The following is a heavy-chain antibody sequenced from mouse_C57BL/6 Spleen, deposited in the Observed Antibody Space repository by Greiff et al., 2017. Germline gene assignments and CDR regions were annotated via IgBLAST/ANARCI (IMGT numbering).Heavy chain of an antibody. V-gene: IGHV1-74*01. D-gene: IGHD2-10*02. CDR1: GYTFTNYC. CDR3: AIGVCLGFAY. CDR2: IDPSNGDT. J-gene: IGHJ3*01. Sequence: VQLQQPGAELVRPGASVKVSCTASGYTFTNYCMHWVKQRPGQGLEWIGRIDPSNGDTNYDPKFKGKATLTVDKSSTTAYLQLSSLTSEDTAVYYCAIGVCLGFAYWGQGTPVTVSA.